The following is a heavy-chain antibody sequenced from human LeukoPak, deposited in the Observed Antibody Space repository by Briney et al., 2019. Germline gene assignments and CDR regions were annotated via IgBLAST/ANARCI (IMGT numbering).Heavy chain of an antibody. CDR1: GGTFSSYA. Sequence: SVKVSCKASGGTFSSYAISWVRQAPGQGLEWMGGIIPIFGTANYAQKFQGRVTITADKSTSTAYMELSSLRSEDTAVYYCARDKGDSYYDSSGYPSRAFDIWGQGTMVTVSS. CDR2: IIPIFGTA. D-gene: IGHD3-22*01. J-gene: IGHJ3*02. CDR3: ARDKGDSYYDSSGYPSRAFDI. V-gene: IGHV1-69*06.